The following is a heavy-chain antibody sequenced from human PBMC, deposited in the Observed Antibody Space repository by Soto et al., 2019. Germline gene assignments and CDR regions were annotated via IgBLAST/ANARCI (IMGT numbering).Heavy chain of an antibody. Sequence: ASVKVSCKASGYTFTGYYMHWLRQAPGQGLEWMGWINPNSGGTNYAQKFQGWVTMTRDTSISTAYMELSRLRSDDTAVYYCARTKGAYYCYGMDVWGQGTTVTVSS. D-gene: IGHD3-16*01. V-gene: IGHV1-2*04. CDR3: ARTKGAYYCYGMDV. J-gene: IGHJ6*02. CDR1: GYTFTGYY. CDR2: INPNSGGT.